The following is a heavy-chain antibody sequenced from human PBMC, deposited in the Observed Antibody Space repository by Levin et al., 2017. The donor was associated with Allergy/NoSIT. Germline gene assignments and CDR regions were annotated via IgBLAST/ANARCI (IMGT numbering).Heavy chain of an antibody. D-gene: IGHD6-13*01. CDR2: IDPSDSYT. CDR1: GYSFTSYW. V-gene: IGHV5-10-1*01. CDR3: ARHWRWQLVPGLTASVDY. J-gene: IGHJ4*02. Sequence: GESLKISCKGSGYSFTSYWISWVRQMPGKGLEWMGRIDPSDSYTNYSPSFQGHVTISADKSISTSYLQWSSLKASDTAMYYCARHWRWQLVPGLTASVDYWGQGTLVTVSS.